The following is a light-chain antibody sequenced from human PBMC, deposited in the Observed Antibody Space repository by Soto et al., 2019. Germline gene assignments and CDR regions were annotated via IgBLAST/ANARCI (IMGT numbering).Light chain of an antibody. Sequence: EIVLTQSPGTLSLSPGERATLSCRASQSVTSSYLAWYQQKPGQAPRLLIYGASSRATGIPGRFSGSGSGTDFTLTISRLEPEDFAVYYCQQYGGSPRTFGQGTKVDIK. V-gene: IGKV3-20*01. CDR1: QSVTSSY. CDR3: QQYGGSPRT. J-gene: IGKJ1*01. CDR2: GAS.